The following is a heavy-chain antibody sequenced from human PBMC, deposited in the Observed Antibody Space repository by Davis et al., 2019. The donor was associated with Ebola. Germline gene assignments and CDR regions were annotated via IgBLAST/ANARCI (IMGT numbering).Heavy chain of an antibody. J-gene: IGHJ4*02. CDR3: AKHSGGPIDY. Sequence: GESLKISCAASGFAFSSYAMSWVRQAPGKGLEWVSGISGSGGSTHYADSVKGRFTISRDNSKNTLYLQMNSLRAEDTTVYYCAKHSGGPIDYWGQGTLVTVSS. CDR1: GFAFSSYA. V-gene: IGHV3-23*01. CDR2: ISGSGGST. D-gene: IGHD2-15*01.